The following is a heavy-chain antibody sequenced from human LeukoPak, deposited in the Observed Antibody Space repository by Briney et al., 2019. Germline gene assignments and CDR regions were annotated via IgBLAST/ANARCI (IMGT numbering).Heavy chain of an antibody. CDR2: INHSGST. D-gene: IGHD3-3*01. CDR3: ATALTRYYYGMDV. CDR1: GGSFSGYY. J-gene: IGHJ6*02. V-gene: IGHV4-34*01. Sequence: SETLSLTCAVYGGSFSGYYWSWIRQPPGKGLEWIGEINHSGSTNYNPSLESRVTISVDTSKNQFSLKLSSVTAADTAVYYCATALTRYYYGMDVWGQGTTVTVSS.